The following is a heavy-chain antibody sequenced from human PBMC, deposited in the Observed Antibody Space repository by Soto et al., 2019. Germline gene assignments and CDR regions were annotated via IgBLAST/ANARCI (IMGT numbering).Heavy chain of an antibody. D-gene: IGHD6-13*01. CDR2: INPNSGST. Sequence: ASVKVSCKASGYTFNVYYMHWVRQAPGQALEWMGWINPNSGSTKYAQKFQGRVTLTRDTSNTTVYMEVSSLKSDHTAVYFWARDRASTWYIDDYWGQGTLVTVSS. V-gene: IGHV1-2*02. CDR1: GYTFNVYY. CDR3: ARDRASTWYIDDY. J-gene: IGHJ4*02.